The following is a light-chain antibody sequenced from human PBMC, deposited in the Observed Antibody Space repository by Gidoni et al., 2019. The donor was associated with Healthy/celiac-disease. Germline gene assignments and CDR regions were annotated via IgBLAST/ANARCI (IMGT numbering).Light chain of an antibody. J-gene: IGKJ1*01. CDR1: QAISNY. Sequence: EIQMTQPPSSLSASVGDRATITCRASQAISNYLAWYQQKPGKVPKLLIYAASTLQTGVPARFSGSGSGTDFTLTISSLQPEDVATYYCQKYNNGPYTFGQXTKVEIK. CDR3: QKYNNGPYT. CDR2: AAS. V-gene: IGKV1-27*01.